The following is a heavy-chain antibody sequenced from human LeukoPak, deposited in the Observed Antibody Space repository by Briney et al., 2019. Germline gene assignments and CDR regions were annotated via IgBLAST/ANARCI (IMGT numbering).Heavy chain of an antibody. J-gene: IGHJ4*02. CDR3: AKDGYSSGWSLDY. CDR2: IYSGGST. Sequence: GGSLRLSCAASGFTVSSNYMSWVRQAPGKGLEWVSVIYSGGSTYYADSVKGRFTISRDNSKNTLYLQMNSLRGEDTAVYYCAKDGYSSGWSLDYWGQGTLVTVSS. CDR1: GFTVSSNY. D-gene: IGHD6-19*01. V-gene: IGHV3-53*01.